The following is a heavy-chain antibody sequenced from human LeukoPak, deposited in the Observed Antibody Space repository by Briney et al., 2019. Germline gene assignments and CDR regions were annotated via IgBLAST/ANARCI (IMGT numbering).Heavy chain of an antibody. J-gene: IGHJ5*02. CDR1: GGSISSGGYY. CDR2: IYYSGST. Sequence: SETLSLTCTVSGGSISSGGYYWSWIRQHPGKGLEWIGYIYYSGSTYYNPSLKSRVTISVDTSKNQFSLKLSSVTAADTAVYYCAKGTIFGVVIMEGWFDPWGQGTLVTVSS. CDR3: AKGTIFGVVIMEGWFDP. V-gene: IGHV4-31*03. D-gene: IGHD3-3*01.